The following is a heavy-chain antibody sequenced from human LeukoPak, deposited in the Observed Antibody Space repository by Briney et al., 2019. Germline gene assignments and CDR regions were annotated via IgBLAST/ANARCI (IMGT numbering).Heavy chain of an antibody. V-gene: IGHV4-39*02. D-gene: IGHD3-22*01. J-gene: IGHJ5*02. CDR1: GGSISSSRDY. Sequence: SETLSLTCIVSGGSISSSRDYWAWIRQPPGKGLEWIANIYYSGSTYYSPSLKSRVTISVDTSKNQFSLKLSSVTAADTAVYYCARDHHYYDSSGYYYVWFDPWGQGTLVTVSS. CDR3: ARDHHYYDSSGYYYVWFDP. CDR2: IYYSGST.